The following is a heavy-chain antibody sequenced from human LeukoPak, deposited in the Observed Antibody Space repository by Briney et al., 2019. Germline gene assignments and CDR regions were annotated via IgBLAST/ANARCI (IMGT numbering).Heavy chain of an antibody. CDR1: GFTFNNYA. V-gene: IGHV3-23*01. D-gene: IGHD4-11*01. J-gene: IGHJ6*03. CDR3: TSDYPYYYFYMDV. CDR2: MNGGGST. Sequence: GGSLRLSCAAAGFTFNNYAMGWVRQAPGKGLEWVSSMNGGGSTYYADSVKGRFTISRDTSKNTLYLQMSSLRAEDTAVYYCTSDYPYYYFYMDVWGKGTTVTVSS.